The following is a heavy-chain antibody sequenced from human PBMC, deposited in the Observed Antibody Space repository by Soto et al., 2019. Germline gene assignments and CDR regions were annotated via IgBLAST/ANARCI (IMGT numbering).Heavy chain of an antibody. Sequence: VASVKVSCKASGGTFSRYAISWVRQAPGQGLEWMGGIIPIFGTANYAQKFQGRVTITADESTSTAYMELSSLRSEDTAVYYCARGDPQWLVPDYWGQGTLVTVSS. CDR2: IIPIFGTA. J-gene: IGHJ4*02. CDR3: ARGDPQWLVPDY. V-gene: IGHV1-69*13. CDR1: GGTFSRYA. D-gene: IGHD6-19*01.